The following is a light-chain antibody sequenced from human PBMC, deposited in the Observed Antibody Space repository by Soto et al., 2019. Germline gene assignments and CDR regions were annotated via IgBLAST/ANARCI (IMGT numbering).Light chain of an antibody. Sequence: DIPMTQSPSSLSASLGDRVTITCRASQTISRYLNWYQQKPGKAPKVLIYGASSLLSGVPSRFSASGSGTDFTLTISSLQPEDFATYYCQQTYSSPRTFGQGTKVEIK. CDR2: GAS. CDR1: QTISRY. V-gene: IGKV1-39*01. CDR3: QQTYSSPRT. J-gene: IGKJ1*01.